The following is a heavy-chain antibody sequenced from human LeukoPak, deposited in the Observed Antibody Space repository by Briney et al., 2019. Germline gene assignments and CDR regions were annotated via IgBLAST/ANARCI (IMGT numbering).Heavy chain of an antibody. CDR1: GGSFSGYY. Sequence: SETLSLTCTVSGGSFSGYYWGWIGRPAGRGLEWIGRIYTSGSTNYNPSLKSRVTMSVDTSKSQFSLKLSSVTAADTAVYYCAAAVADLFDYWGQGTLVTVSS. J-gene: IGHJ4*02. CDR2: IYTSGST. D-gene: IGHD6-19*01. CDR3: AAAVADLFDY. V-gene: IGHV4-4*07.